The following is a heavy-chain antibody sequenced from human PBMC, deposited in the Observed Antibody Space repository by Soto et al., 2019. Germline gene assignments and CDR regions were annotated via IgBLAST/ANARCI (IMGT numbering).Heavy chain of an antibody. CDR2: ISHSDDDT. D-gene: IGHD6-13*01. V-gene: IGHV3-23*01. Sequence: EVHLLESGGGLVQPGGSLRLSCAASGFTFSSHAMSWVRQAPGKGLEWVSGISHSDDDTYYVDSVKGRFTISRVNSKNTLYLQIHSPRAADPAIYYCVKDSTGSTCPCMHLWCQGTTVTVS. CDR3: VKDSTGSTCPCMHL. CDR1: GFTFSSHA. J-gene: IGHJ6*02.